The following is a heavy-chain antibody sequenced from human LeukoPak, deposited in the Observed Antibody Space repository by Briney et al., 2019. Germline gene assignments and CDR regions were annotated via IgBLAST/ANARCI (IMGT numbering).Heavy chain of an antibody. D-gene: IGHD4-23*01. CDR1: GGSVSSGSYY. Sequence: SETLSLTCTVSGGSVSSGSYYWSWIRQPPGKGLEWIGYIYYSGSTNYNPPLKSRVTISVDTSKNQFSLKLSSVTAADTAVYYCARDSHSTVVTPDPYYYYGMDVWGQGTTVTVSS. V-gene: IGHV4-61*01. J-gene: IGHJ6*02. CDR3: ARDSHSTVVTPDPYYYYGMDV. CDR2: IYYSGST.